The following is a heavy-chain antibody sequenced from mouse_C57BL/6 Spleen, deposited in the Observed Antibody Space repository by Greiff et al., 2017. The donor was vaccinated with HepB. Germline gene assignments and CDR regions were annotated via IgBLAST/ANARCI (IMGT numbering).Heavy chain of an antibody. CDR3: ARSGDTTARFAY. D-gene: IGHD1-2*01. Sequence: QFQLQQPGTELVKPGASVKLSCKASGYTFTSYWMHWVKQRPGQGLEWIGNINPSNGGTNYNEKFKRKATLTVDKSSSPAYMPLSSLTSEDSAVYYCARSGDTTARFAYWGQGTLVTVSA. CDR2: INPSNGGT. J-gene: IGHJ3*01. CDR1: GYTFTSYW. V-gene: IGHV1-53*01.